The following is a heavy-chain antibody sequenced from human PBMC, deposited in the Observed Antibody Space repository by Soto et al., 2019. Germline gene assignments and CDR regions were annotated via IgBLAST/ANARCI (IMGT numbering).Heavy chain of an antibody. D-gene: IGHD3-10*01. J-gene: IGHJ3*02. CDR2: IYSSGDT. CDR3: AIIPRFGSQNSDTFDI. CDR1: GESIRGYY. V-gene: IGHV4-4*09. Sequence: SETLSLTCSVSGESIRGYYWSWVRQPPGERLEWIAYIYSSGDTNYNPSLKSRLSISVDTSKNQCSLNLTSVTAADTALYYCAIIPRFGSQNSDTFDIWGQGTMVTVSS.